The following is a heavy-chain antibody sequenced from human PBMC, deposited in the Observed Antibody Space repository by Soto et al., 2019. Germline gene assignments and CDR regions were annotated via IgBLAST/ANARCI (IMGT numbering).Heavy chain of an antibody. CDR1: GYNFFDYW. J-gene: IGHJ4*02. CDR2: IWPGNSDT. D-gene: IGHD2-8*01. CDR3: ARGAGYCSSGICYNFDY. Sequence: PGESLKISCRGSGYNFFDYWIVWVRQVPGRGLEWMGMIWPGNSDTKYSPSFQGQVTISADKSIGTAYLRWSSLKAPDSAIYYCARGAGYCSSGICYNFDYWGQGALVTVSS. V-gene: IGHV5-51*01.